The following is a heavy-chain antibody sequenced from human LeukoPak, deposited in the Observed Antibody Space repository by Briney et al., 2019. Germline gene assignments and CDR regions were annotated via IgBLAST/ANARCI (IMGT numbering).Heavy chain of an antibody. J-gene: IGHJ4*02. CDR3: AREDYYDSSGAFDY. D-gene: IGHD3-22*01. CDR1: RFTFSDYA. Sequence: GGSLRLSCAASRFTFSDYAMHWARQAPGKGLEWVAVLSFDGNNKYYADSVKGRFTISRDNSKNTLYLQMNSLRAEDTAVYYCAREDYYDSSGAFDYWGQGTLVTVSS. CDR2: LSFDGNNK. V-gene: IGHV3-30-3*01.